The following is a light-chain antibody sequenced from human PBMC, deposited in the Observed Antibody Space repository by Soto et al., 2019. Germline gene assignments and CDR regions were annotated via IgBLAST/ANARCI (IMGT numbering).Light chain of an antibody. CDR1: SSNIGAGYD. J-gene: IGLJ1*01. CDR3: QSYDSSLSASYF. Sequence: QSVLTQPPSVSGAPGQRVTISCTGSSSNIGAGYDVHWYQQLPGTAPKLLIYGNSNRPSGVPDRFSGSKSGTSASLAITGLQAEDEADYYCQSYDSSLSASYFFGTGTKVTV. CDR2: GNS. V-gene: IGLV1-40*01.